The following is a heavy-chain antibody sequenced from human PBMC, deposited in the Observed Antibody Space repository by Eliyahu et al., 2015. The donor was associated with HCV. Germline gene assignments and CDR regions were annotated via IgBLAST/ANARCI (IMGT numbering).Heavy chain of an antibody. J-gene: IGHJ6*02. V-gene: IGHV3-33*01. D-gene: IGHD5-12*01. CDR1: GFTFSTYG. CDR3: ARDMGARYSGYDPKIYGMDV. Sequence: QVQLMESGGGVVQPGRSLRLSCGASGFTFSTYGMHWVLQAPGKGLEWVAVIWYDGFNKYYADSVKGRFTVSRDNSKNTLYLQISSLGAEDTAVYYCARDMGARYSGYDPKIYGMDVWGQGTTVTVSS. CDR2: IWYDGFNK.